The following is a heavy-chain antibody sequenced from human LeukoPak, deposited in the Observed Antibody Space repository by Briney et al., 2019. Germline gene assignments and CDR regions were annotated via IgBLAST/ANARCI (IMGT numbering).Heavy chain of an antibody. V-gene: IGHV1-2*02. CDR1: GYTFTGYY. J-gene: IGHJ5*02. D-gene: IGHD3-22*01. CDR2: INPNSGGT. CDR3: ARDGYYDSSGYYPNWFDP. Sequence: ASVKVSCKASGYTFTGYYMHWVRQAPGQGLEWMGWINPNSGGTNYAQKFQGRVTMTRDTSISTAYMELSRLRSDDTAVYYCARDGYYDSSGYYPNWFDPWGQGTLVTVSS.